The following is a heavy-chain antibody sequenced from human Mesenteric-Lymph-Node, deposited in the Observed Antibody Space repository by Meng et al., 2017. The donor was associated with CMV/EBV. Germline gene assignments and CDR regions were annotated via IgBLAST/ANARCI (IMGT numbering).Heavy chain of an antibody. CDR1: GFTFSKYE. V-gene: IGHV3-33*06. J-gene: IGHJ4*02. CDR3: AKQGNGFRWHDY. Sequence: CRASGFTFSKYEMDWVRQAPGKGLEWVATIWPDGTNKYYIDAVEGRFTISRDNSRATLYLQMNSLRAEDTGVYYCAKQGNGFRWHDYWGQGTLVTVSS. CDR2: IWPDGTNK. D-gene: IGHD2-15*01.